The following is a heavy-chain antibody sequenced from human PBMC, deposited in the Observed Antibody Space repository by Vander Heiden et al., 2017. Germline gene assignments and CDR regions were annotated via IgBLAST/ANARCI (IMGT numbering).Heavy chain of an antibody. D-gene: IGHD3-22*01. J-gene: IGHJ5*02. CDR2: INHSGST. CDR1: GGSFSGYY. CDR3: ARGGPKYYYDSSGYYP. V-gene: IGHV4-34*01. Sequence: QVQLQQWGAGLLKPSETLSLTCAVYGGSFSGYYWSWIRQPPGKGLEWIGEINHSGSTNYNPSLKSRVTISVDTSKNQFSLKLSSVTAADTAVYYCARGGPKYYYDSSGYYPWGQGTLVTVSS.